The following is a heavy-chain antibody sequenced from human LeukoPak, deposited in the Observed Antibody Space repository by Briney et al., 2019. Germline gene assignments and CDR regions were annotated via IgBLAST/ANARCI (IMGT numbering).Heavy chain of an antibody. CDR1: GYTFTNYY. V-gene: IGHV1-46*01. J-gene: IGHJ5*01. Sequence: ASVKVPCKASGYTFTNYYMHWVRQAPGQGLEWLGIINPSGGSTTYAQKFQGRVTMTRDTSTSTVYMELRSLRSEDTAVYYCARSRIQLWIDFWGQGTLVTVSS. CDR2: INPSGGST. D-gene: IGHD5-18*01. CDR3: ARSRIQLWIDF.